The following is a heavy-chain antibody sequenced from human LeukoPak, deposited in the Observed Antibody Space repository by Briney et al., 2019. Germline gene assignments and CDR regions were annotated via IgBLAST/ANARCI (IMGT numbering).Heavy chain of an antibody. CDR3: SGYDYGMDV. V-gene: IGHV3-73*01. CDR1: VFTFSDSA. J-gene: IGHJ6*02. Sequence: GGSLRLSCEASVFTFSDSAIHWVRQAPGKGLEWVGRLRNRANNYATVYSASVEGRSSMSRDDSKNTAYLQMNSLKTEDTAIYYCSGYDYGMDVWGQGTTVTVSS. CDR2: LRNRANNYAT.